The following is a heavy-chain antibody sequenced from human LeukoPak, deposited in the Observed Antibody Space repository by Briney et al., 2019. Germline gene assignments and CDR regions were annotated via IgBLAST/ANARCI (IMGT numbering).Heavy chain of an antibody. D-gene: IGHD2-2*01. CDR3: ARGYCRSTSCHEPPLYGMDV. CDR2: ISTYSGST. CDR1: GYTFTNYG. J-gene: IGHJ6*02. V-gene: IGHV1-18*04. Sequence: ASVKVSCKASGYTFTNYGFSWVRQAPGQGLEWMGWISTYSGSTNYAQQVQGRVTMTSDTSTSTVYMELRSLRSDDTAVYYCARGYCRSTSCHEPPLYGMDVWGQGTTVTVS.